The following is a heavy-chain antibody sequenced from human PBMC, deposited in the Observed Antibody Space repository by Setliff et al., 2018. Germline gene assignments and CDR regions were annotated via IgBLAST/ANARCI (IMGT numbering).Heavy chain of an antibody. CDR3: ASLYYGSGSPNLDY. D-gene: IGHD3-10*01. Sequence: ASVKVSCKASGYTFTNHEIHWVRQAPGQRPEYMGWIKSASGKSKSSERFQGRLTFTTDESTSTAYMELSSLRSEDTAVYYCASLYYGSGSPNLDYWGQGTLVTVSS. V-gene: IGHV1-3*01. J-gene: IGHJ4*02. CDR1: GYTFTNHE. CDR2: IKSASGKS.